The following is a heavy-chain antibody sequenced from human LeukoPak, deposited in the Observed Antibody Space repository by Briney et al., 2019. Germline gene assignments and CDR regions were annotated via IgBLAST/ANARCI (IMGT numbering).Heavy chain of an antibody. Sequence: PSETLSLTCTVSGGFISTGTYYWGWIRQPPGKGLEWLGSISYSGSTYYNPSLKSRVTISVDTSRNQFSLRLSSVTAEDTAVYHCARAYYYDSSGPLDYWGHGTLVTVSS. J-gene: IGHJ4*01. CDR3: ARAYYYDSSGPLDY. D-gene: IGHD3-22*01. CDR2: ISYSGST. V-gene: IGHV4-39*01. CDR1: GGFISTGTYY.